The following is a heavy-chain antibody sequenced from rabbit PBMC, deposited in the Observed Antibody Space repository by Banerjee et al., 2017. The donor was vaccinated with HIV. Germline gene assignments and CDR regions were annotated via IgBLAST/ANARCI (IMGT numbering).Heavy chain of an antibody. CDR3: ARVGGWGGGDL. D-gene: IGHD4-1*01. V-gene: IGHV1S40*01. J-gene: IGHJ4*01. CDR1: GFDFSSNA. CDR2: INTSSGNT. Sequence: SGGGLVTPGESLKLTCKASGFDFSSNAMCWVRQAPGKGLEWIACINTSSGNTVYANWAKGRFTISKTSSTTVTLQMTSLTAADTATYFCARVGGWGGGDLWGPGTLVTVS.